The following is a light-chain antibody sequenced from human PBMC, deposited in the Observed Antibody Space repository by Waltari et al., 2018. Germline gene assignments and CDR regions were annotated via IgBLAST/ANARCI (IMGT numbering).Light chain of an antibody. CDR3: QQYNNWPPGT. V-gene: IGKV3-15*01. CDR2: HSS. J-gene: IGKJ1*01. Sequence: TVVTQSPGTMSVSPGERVTLSCRTSQSIGFRLAWYQQKPGQAPRLLMFHSSTRAPGIPARFSGSGSETEFTLTIGSLQSEDFAVYCCQQYNNWPPGTFGQGTKVEI. CDR1: QSIGFR.